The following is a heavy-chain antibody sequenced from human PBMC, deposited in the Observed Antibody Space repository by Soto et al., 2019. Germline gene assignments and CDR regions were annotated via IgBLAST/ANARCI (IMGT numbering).Heavy chain of an antibody. CDR2: ISSSSSYI. D-gene: IGHD3-10*01. CDR1: GFTFSSYS. V-gene: IGHV3-21*01. CDR3: ARSTMVRGVILPYYMDV. J-gene: IGHJ6*03. Sequence: GSLRLSCAASGFTFSSYSMNWVRQAPGKGLEWVSSISSSSSYIYYADSVKGRFTISRDNAKNSLYLQMNSLRAEDTAVYYCARSTMVRGVILPYYMDVWGKGTTVTVSS.